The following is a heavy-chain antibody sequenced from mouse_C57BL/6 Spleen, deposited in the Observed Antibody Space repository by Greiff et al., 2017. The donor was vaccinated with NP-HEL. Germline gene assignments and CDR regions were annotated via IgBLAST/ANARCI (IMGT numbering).Heavy chain of an antibody. CDR1: GYTFTTYP. CDR2: FHPYNDDT. V-gene: IGHV1-47*01. J-gene: IGHJ3*01. D-gene: IGHD1-1*01. Sequence: QVHVKQSGAELVKPGASVKMSCKASGYTFTTYPIEWMKQNHGKSLEWIGNFHPYNDDTKYNEKFKGKATLTVEKSSSTVYLELSRLTSDDSAVYYCARRYYGSSSFAYWGQGTLVTVSA. CDR3: ARRYYGSSSFAY.